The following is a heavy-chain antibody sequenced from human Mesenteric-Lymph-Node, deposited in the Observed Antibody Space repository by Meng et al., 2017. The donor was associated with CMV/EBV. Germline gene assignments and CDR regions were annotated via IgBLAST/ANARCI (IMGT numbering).Heavy chain of an antibody. CDR2: INHSGST. Sequence: QVPFHQVGEVLLMPSGTLDVTCAGYCWSFSGYYWNWIRPSPEKGLEWIGEINHSGSTTYNPSFTSRIIISVDTSTNQISLNMSSVTAADTAVYYCARGSSYDILTGYFDYWGQGALVTVSS. D-gene: IGHD3-9*01. CDR3: ARGSSYDILTGYFDY. J-gene: IGHJ4*02. CDR1: CWSFSGYY. V-gene: IGHV4-34*01.